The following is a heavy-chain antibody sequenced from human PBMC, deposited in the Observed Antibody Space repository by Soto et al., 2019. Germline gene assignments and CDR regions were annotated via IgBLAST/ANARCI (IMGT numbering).Heavy chain of an antibody. V-gene: IGHV4-59*01. CDR1: GGSISGYY. D-gene: IGHD2-21*02. J-gene: IGHJ6*02. CDR2: MYNTGST. Sequence: LSLTCTVSGGSISGYYWSWIRQPPGKGLEWIGYMYNTGSTVYNPSFKSRVTISVDTSKNQFSLKLNSVTAADTAVYYCARDLWGYCGTDCYPLDVWGQGTPVTVSS. CDR3: ARDLWGYCGTDCYPLDV.